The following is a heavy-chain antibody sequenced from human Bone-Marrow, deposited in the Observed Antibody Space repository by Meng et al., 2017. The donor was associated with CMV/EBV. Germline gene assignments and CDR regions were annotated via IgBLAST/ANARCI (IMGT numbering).Heavy chain of an antibody. CDR2: IYYSGST. V-gene: IGHV4-59*01. CDR1: GGSISSYY. D-gene: IGHD6-25*01. CDR3: ARDGRRSIAADYYGMDV. J-gene: IGHJ6*02. Sequence: GSLRLSCTVSGGSISSYYWSWIRQPPGKGLEWIGYIYYSGSTNYNPSLKSRVTISVDTSKNQFSLKLSSVTAADTAVYYCARDGRRSIAADYYGMDVWGQGTTVTVSS.